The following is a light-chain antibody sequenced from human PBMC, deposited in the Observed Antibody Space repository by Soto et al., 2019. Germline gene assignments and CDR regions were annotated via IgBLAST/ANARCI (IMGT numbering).Light chain of an antibody. Sequence: SYELTQPPSASVAPGQTATITCGGNNSGSKSEHWYQQKPGQAPVLVVYDDSDRPSGIPERFSGSNSGNTATLTISRVVDGDEAAYYCQVWDSSSDHVVFGGGTKVTVL. V-gene: IGLV3-21*02. CDR2: DDS. CDR1: NSGSKS. CDR3: QVWDSSSDHVV. J-gene: IGLJ2*01.